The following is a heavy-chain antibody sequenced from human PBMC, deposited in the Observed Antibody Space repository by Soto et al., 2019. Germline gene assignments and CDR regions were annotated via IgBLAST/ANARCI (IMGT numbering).Heavy chain of an antibody. D-gene: IGHD6-6*01. J-gene: IGHJ4*02. Sequence: ASVKVSCKASGYTFTNYGIIWVRQAPGQRLEWMGWINAGNGNTKYSQKFQGRVTITRDTSASTAYMELSSLRSEDTAVYYCAKTPQSIGALFYFDYWGQGALVTVSS. CDR1: GYTFTNYG. CDR2: INAGNGNT. CDR3: AKTPQSIGALFYFDY. V-gene: IGHV1-3*01.